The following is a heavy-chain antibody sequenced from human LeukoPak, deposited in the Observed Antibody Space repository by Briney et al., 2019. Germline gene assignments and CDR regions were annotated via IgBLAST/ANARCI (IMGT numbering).Heavy chain of an antibody. CDR2: IYYTGST. J-gene: IGHJ4*02. V-gene: IGHV4-59*01. CDR1: GGSISSYY. CDR3: ARVRSATSPFEY. Sequence: PSETLSLTCTVSGGSISSYYWSWIRQPPGKELEWTGYIYYTGSTSYNPSLKSRVTISVDTSKNQFSLKLSSVTAADTAVYFCARVRSATSPFEYWGQGTLVTVSS.